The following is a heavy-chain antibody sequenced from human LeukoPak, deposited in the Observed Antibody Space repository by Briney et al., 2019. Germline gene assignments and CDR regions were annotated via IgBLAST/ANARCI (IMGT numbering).Heavy chain of an antibody. Sequence: PGGSLRLSCAASGFTFNNYAMSWVRQAPGKGLEWVSAISGGGSYTYYAGSVEGRFTVSRDNSKNTLYLQMNSLRAEDTAVHYCAKGGIAAAAGFWGDYWGQGALVTVSS. CDR2: ISGGGSYT. D-gene: IGHD6-13*01. V-gene: IGHV3-23*01. J-gene: IGHJ4*02. CDR3: AKGGIAAAAGFWGDY. CDR1: GFTFNNYA.